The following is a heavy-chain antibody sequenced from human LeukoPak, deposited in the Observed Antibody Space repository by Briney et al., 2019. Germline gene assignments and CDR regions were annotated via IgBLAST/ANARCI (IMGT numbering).Heavy chain of an antibody. CDR3: ATGAQNIAVAGDGEYYFDY. V-gene: IGHV3-21*01. Sequence: GGSLRLSCAASGLTFSSYSMNWVRQPPGKGLECDSSISRRSSYIYCADSVKGRFTISRDNAKNSLYLQMNSLRAEDTAVYYCATGAQNIAVAGDGEYYFDYWGQGTLVTVSS. J-gene: IGHJ4*02. CDR1: GLTFSSYS. D-gene: IGHD6-19*01. CDR2: ISRRSSYI.